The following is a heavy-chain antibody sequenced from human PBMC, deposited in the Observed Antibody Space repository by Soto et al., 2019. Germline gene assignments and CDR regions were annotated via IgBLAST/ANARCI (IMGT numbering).Heavy chain of an antibody. CDR3: AREGGYCTNGVCYTIDY. Sequence: PSETLSLTCTVSGGSISSGGYYWSWIRQHPGKGLEWIGYIYYSGSTYYNPSLKSRVTISVDTSKNQFSLKLSSVTAADTAVYYCAREGGYCTNGVCYTIDYWGQGTLVTVSS. V-gene: IGHV4-31*03. CDR1: GGSISSGGYY. D-gene: IGHD2-8*01. J-gene: IGHJ4*02. CDR2: IYYSGST.